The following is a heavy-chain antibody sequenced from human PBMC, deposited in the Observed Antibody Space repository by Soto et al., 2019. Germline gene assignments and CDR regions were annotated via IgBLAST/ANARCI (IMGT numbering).Heavy chain of an antibody. V-gene: IGHV4-31*03. CDR2: IYYSGST. Sequence: SETLSLTCTVSGGSISSGGYYWSWIRQHPGKGLEWIGYIYYSGSTYYNPSLKSRVTISVDTSKNQFSLKLSSVTAADTAVYYCAMAPARSGYFDYWGQGTLVTVSS. D-gene: IGHD6-25*01. CDR1: GGSISSGGYY. J-gene: IGHJ4*02. CDR3: AMAPARSGYFDY.